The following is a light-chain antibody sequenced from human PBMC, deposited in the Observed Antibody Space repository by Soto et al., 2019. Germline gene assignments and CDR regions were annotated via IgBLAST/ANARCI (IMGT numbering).Light chain of an antibody. J-gene: IGLJ1*01. V-gene: IGLV1-51*01. CDR3: GAWENSLTVYV. Sequence: QSVLTQPPSVSAAPGQEVTISCSGSSSNIAANSVSWYQHLPGTAPKLLIYDSDRRPSGIPARFSGSKSGTSATLGITGLQTGDEADYYCGAWENSLTVYVFRSGTKVTVL. CDR2: DSD. CDR1: SSNIAANS.